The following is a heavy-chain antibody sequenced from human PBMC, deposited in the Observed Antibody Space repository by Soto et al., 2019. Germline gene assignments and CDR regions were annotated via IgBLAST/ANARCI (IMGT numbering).Heavy chain of an antibody. CDR1: GFTFDDYG. J-gene: IGHJ6*02. V-gene: IGHV3-20*04. Sequence: GGSLRLSCAASGFTFDDYGMSWVRQAPGKGLEWVSGINWNGGSTGYADSAKGRFTISRDNAKNSLYLQMNSLRAEDTAVYYCARFYYDSSGYLPSPYYYYYGMDVWGQGTTVTVSS. CDR2: INWNGGST. D-gene: IGHD3-22*01. CDR3: ARFYYDSSGYLPSPYYYYYGMDV.